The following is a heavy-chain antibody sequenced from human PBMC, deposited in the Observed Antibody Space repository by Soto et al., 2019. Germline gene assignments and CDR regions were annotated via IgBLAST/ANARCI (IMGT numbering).Heavy chain of an antibody. D-gene: IGHD3-16*01. J-gene: IGHJ6*02. CDR1: ETILAGYT. CDR2: IIPILGET. V-gene: IGHV1-69*08. Sequence: QVQLVQSGAEVKKPGSPVRASFKASETILAGYTISWVRKAPGQGLEWMGRIIPILGETNSAQKFQGRVTLTADKSTNTAYMELNSLRLEDTAVYYCARGLGGRMDDWGQGTTVTVSS. CDR3: ARGLGGRMDD.